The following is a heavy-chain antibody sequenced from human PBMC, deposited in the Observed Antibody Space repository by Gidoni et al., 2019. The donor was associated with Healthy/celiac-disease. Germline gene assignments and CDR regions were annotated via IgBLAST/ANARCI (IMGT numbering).Heavy chain of an antibody. V-gene: IGHV4-61*02. CDR2: IYTSGST. D-gene: IGHD1-26*01. Sequence: QVQLQESGPGLVKPSQTLSLTCTVSGGSISSGSYYWSWIRQPAGKGLEWIGRIYTSGSTNYNPSLKSRVTISVDTSKNQFSLKLSSVTAADTAVYYCAGGIVVNPPKSGSYFDYWGQGTLVTVSS. J-gene: IGHJ4*02. CDR3: AGGIVVNPPKSGSYFDY. CDR1: GGSISSGSYY.